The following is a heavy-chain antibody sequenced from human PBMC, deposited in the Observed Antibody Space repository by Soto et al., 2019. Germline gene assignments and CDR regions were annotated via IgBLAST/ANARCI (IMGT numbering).Heavy chain of an antibody. Sequence: RGGSLRLSCAASGFTFSSYGMHWVRQAPGKGLEWVAVISYDGSNKYYADSVKGRFTISRDNSKNTLYLQMNSLRAEDTAVYYYPRPGNGYSSSSDSNIETPGPYYYYYGMDVWGQRTT. J-gene: IGHJ6*02. V-gene: IGHV3-30*03. CDR1: GFTFSSYG. CDR2: ISYDGSNK. D-gene: IGHD6-6*01. CDR3: PRPGNGYSSSSDSNIETPGPYYYYYGMDV.